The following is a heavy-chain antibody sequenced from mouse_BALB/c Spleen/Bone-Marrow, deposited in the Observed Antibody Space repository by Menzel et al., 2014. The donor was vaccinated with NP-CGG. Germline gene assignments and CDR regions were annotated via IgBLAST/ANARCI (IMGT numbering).Heavy chain of an antibody. CDR2: ISSGSSTI. D-gene: IGHD1-1*01. CDR1: GFTFSSFG. J-gene: IGHJ1*01. CDR3: ARRGSNHWYFDV. V-gene: IGHV5-17*02. Sequence: EVMLAESGGGLVQPGGSRKLSCAASGFTFSSFGMHWVHQAPEKGLEWVAYISSGSSTIYYADTVKGRFTISRDNPKNTLFLQMTSLRSEDTATYYCARRGSNHWYFDVWGAGTTVTVSS.